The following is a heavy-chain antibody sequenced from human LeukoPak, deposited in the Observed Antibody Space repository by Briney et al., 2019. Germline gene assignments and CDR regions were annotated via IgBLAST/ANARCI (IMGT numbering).Heavy chain of an antibody. CDR3: AREGSSSGWRPFDI. CDR1: GGSISTYY. D-gene: IGHD6-19*01. V-gene: IGHV4-4*07. CDR2: IKNSGNT. J-gene: IGHJ4*02. Sequence: SETLCLTCSVSGGSISTYYWSWIRQPAGKGLEWIGRIKNSGNTNYNPSLESRVTLSLDTSKNQFSLNLSSVTAADTAVYYCAREGSSSGWRPFDIWGQGTLVTVSS.